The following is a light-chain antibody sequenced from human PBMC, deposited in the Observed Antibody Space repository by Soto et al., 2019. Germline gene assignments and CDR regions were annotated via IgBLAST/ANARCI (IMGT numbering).Light chain of an antibody. CDR2: HAS. J-gene: IGKJ1*01. V-gene: IGKV1-5*01. CDR1: QSISNW. CDR3: QQDRSYS. Sequence: SASLGLRVHITCRASQSISNWLAWYQQQPGTAPKLLIYHASTLESGVPSRFSGSGSGTEFTLTIRSLKPDDFATYYCQQDRSYSFGQGTKVDIK.